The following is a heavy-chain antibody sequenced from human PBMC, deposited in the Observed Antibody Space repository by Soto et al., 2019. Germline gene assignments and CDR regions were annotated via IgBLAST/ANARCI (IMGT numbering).Heavy chain of an antibody. Sequence: EVQLLESGGGLVQPGGSLRLSCAASGFTFSSYAMSWVRQAPGKGLEWVSAISGSGGSTYYADSVKGRFTISRDNSKNTLYLQMNSLRAEDTAVYYCAKAPGDIVVVPAASPFDPWGQGTLVTVSS. D-gene: IGHD2-2*01. CDR1: GFTFSSYA. CDR2: ISGSGGST. J-gene: IGHJ5*02. CDR3: AKAPGDIVVVPAASPFDP. V-gene: IGHV3-23*01.